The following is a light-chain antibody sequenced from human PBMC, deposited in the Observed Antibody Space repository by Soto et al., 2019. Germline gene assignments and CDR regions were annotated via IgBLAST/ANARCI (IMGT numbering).Light chain of an antibody. CDR2: GAS. CDR1: QSVSRN. Sequence: EIVLTQSPATLSLSPGERATLSCRASQSVSRNLAWYQQKPGQAPRLLIYGASNRATGIPARFGGSGFGTDFTLTISSLEPEDFAVYYCQQRYNWPLTFGGGTKVEI. CDR3: QQRYNWPLT. J-gene: IGKJ4*01. V-gene: IGKV3-11*01.